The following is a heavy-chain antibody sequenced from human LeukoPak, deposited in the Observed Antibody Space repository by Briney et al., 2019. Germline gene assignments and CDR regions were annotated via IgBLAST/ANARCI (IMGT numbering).Heavy chain of an antibody. J-gene: IGHJ4*02. V-gene: IGHV4-39*07. CDR2: IYHSGST. CDR1: GDSISSSSYY. D-gene: IGHD1-26*01. Sequence: SETLSLTCSVSGDSISSSSYYWGWIRQPPGKGLEWIGSIYHSGSTYYNPSLKSRVTISVDTSKNQSSLKLTSVTAADTAVYYCARAIEVGAMTPFDYWGQGTLVTVSS. CDR3: ARAIEVGAMTPFDY.